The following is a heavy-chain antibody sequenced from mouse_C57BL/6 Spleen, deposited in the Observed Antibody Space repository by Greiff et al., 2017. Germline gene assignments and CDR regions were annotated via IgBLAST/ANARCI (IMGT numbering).Heavy chain of an antibody. CDR3: AREITTVVAQYFDY. J-gene: IGHJ2*01. Sequence: EVQLQQSGPELVKPGASVKISCKASGYSFTGYYMNWVKQSPEKSLEWIGEINPSTGGTTYNQKFKAKATLTVDKSSSTAYMQLKSLTSEDSAVYYCAREITTVVAQYFDYWGQGTTLTVSS. CDR2: INPSTGGT. CDR1: GYSFTGYY. D-gene: IGHD1-1*01. V-gene: IGHV1-42*01.